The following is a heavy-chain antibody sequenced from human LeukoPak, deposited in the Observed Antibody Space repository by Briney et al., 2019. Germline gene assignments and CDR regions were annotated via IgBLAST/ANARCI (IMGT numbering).Heavy chain of an antibody. CDR2: ISGSGGST. CDR3: AKLLRYCSSTSCYTDDY. D-gene: IGHD2-2*02. V-gene: IGHV3-23*01. Sequence: GGSLRLSCAASGFTFSSYAMSWVRQAPGKGLEWVSAISGSGGSTYYADSVKGRFTISRDNSKNTLYLQMNSLRAEDTAVYYCAKLLRYCSSTSCYTDDYWGQGTLVTVSS. J-gene: IGHJ4*02. CDR1: GFTFSSYA.